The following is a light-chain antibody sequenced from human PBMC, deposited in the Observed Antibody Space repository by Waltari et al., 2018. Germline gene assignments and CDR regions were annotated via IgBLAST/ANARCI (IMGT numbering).Light chain of an antibody. CDR1: SSDIGTYNY. V-gene: IGLV2-11*01. J-gene: IGLJ2*01. CDR2: VVI. CDR3: CSYAGSYTL. Sequence: QSALTQPRSVSGSPGQSVTISCTGTSSDIGTYNYVSCYQQHPGKAPKLMFCVVIKQPPGVPDRFSGSKSGTPASLTISGLQAGDEADYYGCSYAGSYTLFGGGTKLTVL.